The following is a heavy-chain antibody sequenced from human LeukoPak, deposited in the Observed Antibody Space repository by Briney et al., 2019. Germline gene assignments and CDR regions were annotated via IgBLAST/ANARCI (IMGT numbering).Heavy chain of an antibody. D-gene: IGHD2-8*01. V-gene: IGHV3-48*01. J-gene: IGHJ4*02. Sequence: GGSLRLSCAASGFTFRSYGLSWFRQAPGKGLEWVSYVSSAGGNINYADPVKGRFIISRDNGKNSLYLQMNSLRAEDTAVYYCAIWMGNNGDFTGPLDYWGQGTLVTVSS. CDR2: VSSAGGNI. CDR1: GFTFRSYG. CDR3: AIWMGNNGDFTGPLDY.